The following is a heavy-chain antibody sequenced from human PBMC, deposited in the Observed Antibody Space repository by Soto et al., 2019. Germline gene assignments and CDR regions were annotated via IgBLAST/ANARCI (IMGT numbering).Heavy chain of an antibody. J-gene: IGHJ5*02. CDR2: MYHSGST. D-gene: IGHD3-10*01. Sequence: SETLSLTCAVSGGSISSGGYSWSWIRQPPGKGLEWIGYMYHSGSTYYNPSLKSRVTISIDTSKNQFSLKLSSVTAADTAVYYCARGADYYGSGSYFSWFDPWGQGTLVTVSS. CDR1: GGSISSGGYS. CDR3: ARGADYYGSGSYFSWFDP. V-gene: IGHV4-30-2*01.